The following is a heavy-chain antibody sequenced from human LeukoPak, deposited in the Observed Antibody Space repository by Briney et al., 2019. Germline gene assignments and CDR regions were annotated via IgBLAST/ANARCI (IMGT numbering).Heavy chain of an antibody. J-gene: IGHJ4*02. CDR1: GGSISSSSYY. Sequence: SETLSLTCTVSGGSISSSSYYWGWIRQPPGKGLEWIGSINYSGSTYYNPSLKSRVTISVDASKNQFSLKLSSVTAADTAVYYCARLGLDSSGYYSVDYWGQGTLVTVSS. D-gene: IGHD3-22*01. V-gene: IGHV4-39*01. CDR2: INYSGST. CDR3: ARLGLDSSGYYSVDY.